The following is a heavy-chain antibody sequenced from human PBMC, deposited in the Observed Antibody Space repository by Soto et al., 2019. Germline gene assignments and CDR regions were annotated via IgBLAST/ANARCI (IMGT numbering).Heavy chain of an antibody. Sequence: SVKVSCKASGGTFRSYAISWVRQAPGQGLEWMGGIIPIFGTANYAQKFQGRVTITADESTSTAYMELSSLRSEDTAVYYCATRSITMVRGVTLGTWVDPWGQGTLVTVSS. J-gene: IGHJ5*02. D-gene: IGHD3-10*01. V-gene: IGHV1-69*13. CDR3: ATRSITMVRGVTLGTWVDP. CDR2: IIPIFGTA. CDR1: GGTFRSYA.